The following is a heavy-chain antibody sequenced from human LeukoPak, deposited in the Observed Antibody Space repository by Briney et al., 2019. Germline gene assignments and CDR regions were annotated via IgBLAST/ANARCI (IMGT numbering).Heavy chain of an antibody. CDR2: IYPGDSDT. J-gene: IGHJ4*02. CDR3: ARHGQQWLVPLDY. V-gene: IGHV5-51*01. CDR1: GYNFANYW. Sequence: GESLKISCKGSGYNFANYWIGWVRQMPGKGLEWMGIIYPGDSDTRYSPSFQGQVTISADKSISTAYLQWSSLKASDTAMYYCARHGQQWLVPLDYWGQGTLVTVSS. D-gene: IGHD6-19*01.